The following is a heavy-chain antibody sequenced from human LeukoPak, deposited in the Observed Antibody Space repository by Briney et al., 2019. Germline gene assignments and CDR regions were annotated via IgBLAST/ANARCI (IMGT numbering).Heavy chain of an antibody. CDR2: FDPEDGET. V-gene: IGHV1-24*01. CDR1: GYTLTELS. J-gene: IGHJ5*02. CDR3: ATCSGGVVAAGFWFDP. Sequence: ASVKVSCKVSGYTLTELSMHWVRQAPGKGLEWMGGFDPEDGETIYAQKFQGRVTMTEDTSTDTAYMELSSLRSEDTAVYYCATCSGGVVAAGFWFDPWGQGTLVTVSS. D-gene: IGHD2-15*01.